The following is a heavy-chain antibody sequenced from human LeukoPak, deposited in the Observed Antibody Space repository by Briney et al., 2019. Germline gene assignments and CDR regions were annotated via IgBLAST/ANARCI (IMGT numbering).Heavy chain of an antibody. CDR2: VYHSGST. CDR3: ARRIVGSTSTLDAFDI. D-gene: IGHD1-26*01. CDR1: GGSVSSGSYY. V-gene: IGHV4-61*01. Sequence: SETLSPTCTVSGGSVSSGSYYWNCIRQPPGKGLEWIGYVYHSGSTNYNPSLKSRVIISLDTSKNQFSLKLSSVTAADTAIYYCARRIVGSTSTLDAFDIWGQGTMVTVSS. J-gene: IGHJ3*02.